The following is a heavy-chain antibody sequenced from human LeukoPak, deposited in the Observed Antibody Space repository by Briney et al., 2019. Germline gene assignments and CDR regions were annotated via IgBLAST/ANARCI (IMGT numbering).Heavy chain of an antibody. CDR2: INTDGSRT. CDR3: ARRGYTAYVHDY. Sequence: GGSLRLSCAASGFTFSSYWMHWVRQAPGKGLVRVSRINTDGSRTSYADSVKGRFTISRDNGKKTLYLQMNSLRADDTAVYYCARRGYTAYVHDYWGQGTLVTVSS. CDR1: GFTFSSYW. V-gene: IGHV3-74*01. D-gene: IGHD5-12*01. J-gene: IGHJ4*02.